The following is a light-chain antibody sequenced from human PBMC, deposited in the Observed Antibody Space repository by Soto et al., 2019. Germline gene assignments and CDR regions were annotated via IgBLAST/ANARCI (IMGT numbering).Light chain of an antibody. CDR3: QLRDNGPPSLT. CDR1: QSVNSY. CDR2: DAY. J-gene: IGKJ3*01. Sequence: EIVLTQSPATLSLSPGESATLSCRASQSVNSYLAWYQQKPGQAPRLLIYDAYNRATGIPARFRGSGSGTDFTLTISSLEPEDFAVYYCQLRDNGPPSLTFGPGTKVDIK. V-gene: IGKV3-11*01.